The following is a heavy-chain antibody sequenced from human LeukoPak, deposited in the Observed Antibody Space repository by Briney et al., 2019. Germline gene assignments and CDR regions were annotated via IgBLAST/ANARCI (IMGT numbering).Heavy chain of an antibody. V-gene: IGHV3-30-3*01. D-gene: IGHD7-27*01. J-gene: IGHJ4*02. CDR3: AREVWGQVYFDY. Sequence: PGRSLRFSCAASGFTFSSYAMHWVRQAPGKGLEWVAVISYDGSNKYYADSVKGRFTISRDNSKNTLYLQMNSLRAEDTAVYYCAREVWGQVYFDYWGQGTLVTVSS. CDR1: GFTFSSYA. CDR2: ISYDGSNK.